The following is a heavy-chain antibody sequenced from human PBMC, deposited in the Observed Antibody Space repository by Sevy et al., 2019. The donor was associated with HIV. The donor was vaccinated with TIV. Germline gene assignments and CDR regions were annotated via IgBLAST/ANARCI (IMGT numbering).Heavy chain of an antibody. CDR1: GFSFDSYG. CDR2: ISGSGSRT. CDR3: GKGGGGHYDPDEIGYYFYYYNMDV. D-gene: IGHD3-22*01. Sequence: GGSLRLSCAVSGFSFDSYGMTWVRQAPGKGLEWVSGISGSGSRTYYADSVKGRFIISRDNSKNTLDLQMNSLRSEDTDLYYCGKGGGGHYDPDEIGYYFYYYNMDVWGKGTTVTVSS. V-gene: IGHV3-23*01. J-gene: IGHJ6*03.